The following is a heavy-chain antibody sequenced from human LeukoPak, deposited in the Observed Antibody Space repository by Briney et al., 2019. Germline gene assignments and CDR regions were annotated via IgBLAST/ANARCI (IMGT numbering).Heavy chain of an antibody. D-gene: IGHD1-26*01. CDR1: GYTFTSYD. J-gene: IGHJ6*02. Sequence: ASVKVSCKASGYTFTSYDINWVRQAPGQGLEWMGWMNPNSGNTGYAQKFQGRVTMTRNTSISTAYMELSSLRSEDTAVYYCARVPSGSYSISYYYYYGMGVWGQGTTVTVSS. CDR3: ARVPSGSYSISYYYYYGMGV. CDR2: MNPNSGNT. V-gene: IGHV1-8*01.